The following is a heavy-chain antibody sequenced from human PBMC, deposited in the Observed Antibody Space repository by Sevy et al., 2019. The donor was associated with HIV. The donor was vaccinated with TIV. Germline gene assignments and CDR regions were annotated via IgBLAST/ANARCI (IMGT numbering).Heavy chain of an antibody. Sequence: GGSLRLSCVASAFTFSNDWMTWVRQAPGKGLEWVGHIRSATDGGTTDYAAPVKGRFTISRRDSKNTVYLEMNSLKIEDTGVYFCATLSGNYWGDWLDPWGQGTLVTVSS. CDR2: IRSATDGGTT. CDR3: ATLSGNYWGDWLDP. D-gene: IGHD5-12*01. J-gene: IGHJ5*02. V-gene: IGHV3-15*07. CDR1: AFTFSNDW.